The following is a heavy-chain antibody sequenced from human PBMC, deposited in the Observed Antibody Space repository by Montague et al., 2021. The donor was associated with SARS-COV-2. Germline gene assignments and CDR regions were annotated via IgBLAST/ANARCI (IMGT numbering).Heavy chain of an antibody. Sequence: SLRLSCAASGFSFSSYGMHWVRQAPGKGLEWVAVIGLDGSNEYYADPVKGRFTNSRDNYKNTLYLQMNSLRAEDTAVYYCAKDQGRERERAFDSWGQGILVAVSS. D-gene: IGHD1-26*01. CDR2: IGLDGSNE. CDR1: GFSFSSYG. J-gene: IGHJ4*02. V-gene: IGHV3-33*06. CDR3: AKDQGRERERAFDS.